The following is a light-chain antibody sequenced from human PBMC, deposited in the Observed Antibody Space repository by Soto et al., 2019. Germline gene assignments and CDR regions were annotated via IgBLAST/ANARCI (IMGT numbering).Light chain of an antibody. Sequence: QPVLTQPPSVSGSPGQSVTIPCTGTSSDVGNYNRVSWYHQAPGTAPKLMIYEVSNRPSGVPDRFSGSKSGNTASLSISGLQAEDEGDYYCASYTTSTARFVFGTGTKLTVL. CDR3: ASYTTSTARFV. J-gene: IGLJ1*01. CDR1: SSDVGNYNR. V-gene: IGLV2-18*02. CDR2: EVS.